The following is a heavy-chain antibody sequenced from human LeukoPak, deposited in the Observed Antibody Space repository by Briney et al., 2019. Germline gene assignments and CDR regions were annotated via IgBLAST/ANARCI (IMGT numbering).Heavy chain of an antibody. J-gene: IGHJ4*02. Sequence: ASVNISCKASGYSFTRYALHWVRQAPGQRLEWMGWINGGNGNTKYSQKSQGRVTITRDTSASTANMELSSLRSEDTAVYYCARRTAAPGGAFDYWGQGTLVTVSS. CDR2: INGGNGNT. CDR3: ARRTAAPGGAFDY. CDR1: GYSFTRYA. V-gene: IGHV1-3*01. D-gene: IGHD6-13*01.